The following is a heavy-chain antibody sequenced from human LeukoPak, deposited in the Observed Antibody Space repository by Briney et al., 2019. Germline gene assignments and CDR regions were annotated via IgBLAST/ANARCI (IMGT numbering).Heavy chain of an antibody. CDR1: GGSISSGDYY. V-gene: IGHV4-30-4*01. Sequence: SQTLSLTCTVSGGSISSGDYYWSWTRQPPGKGLEWIGYIYYSGSTYYNPSLKSRVTISVDTSKNQFSLKLSSVTAADTAVYYCAREKGYCSSTSCHTGYNWFDPWGQGTLVTVSS. J-gene: IGHJ5*02. CDR2: IYYSGST. CDR3: AREKGYCSSTSCHTGYNWFDP. D-gene: IGHD2-2*02.